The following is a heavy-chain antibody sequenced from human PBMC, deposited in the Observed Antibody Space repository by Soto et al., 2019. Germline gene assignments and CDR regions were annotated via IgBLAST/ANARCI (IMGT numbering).Heavy chain of an antibody. Sequence: PSETLSLTCTVSGGSISSYYWSWMRQPPGKGLEWIGYIYYSGSTNYNPSLKSRVAISVDTSKNQFSLKLSSVTAADTAVYYCARFGYVWGSYRYTDYYYGMDVWGQGTTVTVSS. CDR3: ARFGYVWGSYRYTDYYYGMDV. J-gene: IGHJ6*02. CDR1: GGSISSYY. D-gene: IGHD3-16*02. CDR2: IYYSGST. V-gene: IGHV4-59*01.